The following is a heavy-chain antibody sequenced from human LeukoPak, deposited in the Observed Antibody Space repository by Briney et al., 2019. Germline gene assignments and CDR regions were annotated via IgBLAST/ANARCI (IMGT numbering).Heavy chain of an antibody. CDR2: IYSDNT. V-gene: IGHV3-53*01. J-gene: IGHJ4*02. CDR1: GFTVSSNS. CDR3: ARRAGAYSHPYDY. Sequence: GGSLRLSCTVYGFTVSSNSMSWVRQAPGKGLEWVSFIYSDNTHYSDSVKGRFTISRDNSKNTLYLQMNSLRAEDTAVYYCARRAGAYSHPYDYWGQGTLVTVSS. D-gene: IGHD4/OR15-4a*01.